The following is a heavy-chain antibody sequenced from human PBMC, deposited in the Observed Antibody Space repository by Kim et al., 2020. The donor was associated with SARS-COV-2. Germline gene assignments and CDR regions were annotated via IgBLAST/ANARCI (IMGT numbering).Heavy chain of an antibody. Sequence: SETLSLTCAVYGGSFSGYYWSWIRQPPGKGLEWIGEINHSGSTNYNPSLKSRVTISVDTSKNQFSLKLSSVTAADTAVYYCARVGRLLEWLLSNHYYYY. CDR3: ARVGRLLEWLLSNHYYYY. D-gene: IGHD3-3*01. CDR1: GGSFSGYY. V-gene: IGHV4-34*01. CDR2: INHSGST. J-gene: IGHJ6*03.